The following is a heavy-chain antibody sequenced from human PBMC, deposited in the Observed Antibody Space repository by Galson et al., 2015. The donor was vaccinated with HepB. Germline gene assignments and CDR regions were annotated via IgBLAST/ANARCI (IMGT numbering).Heavy chain of an antibody. D-gene: IGHD4-23*01. Sequence: SLRLSCAASGFTFSSYSINWVRQAPGKGLEWVSSISSSSTYTFYADSVKGRFTISRDNAKNSLYLQMSSLRSEDTAVYYCATSAPNTDYGGNSDFDYWGQGTLVTVSS. V-gene: IGHV3-21*04. CDR2: ISSSSTYT. CDR3: ATSAPNTDYGGNSDFDY. J-gene: IGHJ4*02. CDR1: GFTFSSYS.